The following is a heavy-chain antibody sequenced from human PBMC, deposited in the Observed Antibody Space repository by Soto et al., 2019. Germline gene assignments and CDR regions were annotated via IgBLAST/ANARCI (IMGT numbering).Heavy chain of an antibody. Sequence: QVQLVESGGGVVQPGRSLRLSCAASGFTFSSYGMHWVRQAPGKGLEWVAVISYDGSNKYYADSVKGRFTISRDNSKNTLYLQMNSLRAEDTAVYYCAKDLDSSGWYYYYYGMDVWGQGTTVTVSS. J-gene: IGHJ6*02. V-gene: IGHV3-30*18. CDR1: GFTFSSYG. CDR3: AKDLDSSGWYYYYYGMDV. CDR2: ISYDGSNK. D-gene: IGHD6-19*01.